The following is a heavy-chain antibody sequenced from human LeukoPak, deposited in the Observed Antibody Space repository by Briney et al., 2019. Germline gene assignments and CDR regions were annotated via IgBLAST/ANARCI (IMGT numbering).Heavy chain of an antibody. CDR1: GFTFSSYS. CDR2: ISSTSSYI. CDR3: ARDRDSSSWVFDY. J-gene: IGHJ4*02. D-gene: IGHD6-13*01. Sequence: GGSLRLSCAASGFTFSSYSMNWVRQAPGKGLEWVSSISSTSSYIYYADSLKGRFTISRDNAKNSLYLQMNSLGAEDTAVYYCARDRDSSSWVFDYWGQGTLVTVSS. V-gene: IGHV3-21*01.